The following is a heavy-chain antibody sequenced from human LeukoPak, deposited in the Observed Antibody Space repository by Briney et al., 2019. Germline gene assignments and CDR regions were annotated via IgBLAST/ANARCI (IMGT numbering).Heavy chain of an antibody. CDR2: IIPIFGTA. D-gene: IGHD3-22*01. CDR1: GGTFSSYA. J-gene: IGHJ1*01. Sequence: SVKVSCKASGGTFSSYAISWVRQAPGQGLEWMGGIIPIFGTANYAQKFQGRVTITTDESTSTAYMGLSSLRSEDTAVYYCAREHPDSPLFQHWGQGTLVTVSS. CDR3: AREHPDSPLFQH. V-gene: IGHV1-69*05.